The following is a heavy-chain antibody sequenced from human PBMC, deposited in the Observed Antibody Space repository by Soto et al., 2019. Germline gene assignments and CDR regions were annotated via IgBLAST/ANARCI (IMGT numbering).Heavy chain of an antibody. J-gene: IGHJ3*02. V-gene: IGHV1-46*01. D-gene: IGHD1-7*01. CDR1: GYTFTSYY. Sequence: ASVKVSCKAFGYTFTSYYMHWVRQAPGQGLEWMGIINPSGGSTSYAQKFQGRVTMTRDTSTSTVYMELSSLRSEDTAVYYCASLTGTTYSLHPFDIWGQGTMVTVSS. CDR2: INPSGGST. CDR3: ASLTGTTYSLHPFDI.